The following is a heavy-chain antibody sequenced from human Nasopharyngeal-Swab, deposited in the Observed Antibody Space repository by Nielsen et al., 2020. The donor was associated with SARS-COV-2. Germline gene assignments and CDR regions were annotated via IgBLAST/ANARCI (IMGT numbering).Heavy chain of an antibody. CDR1: GFTFSSYA. D-gene: IGHD6-13*01. V-gene: IGHV3-23*01. CDR2: ISGSGGST. CDR3: AKAYLVAAAGTMGY. Sequence: GESLKISCAASGFTFSSYAMSWVRQAPGKGLEWVSAISGSGGSTYYADSVKGRFTISRDNSKNTLYLQMNSLRAEDTAVYYCAKAYLVAAAGTMGYWGQGTLVNVSS. J-gene: IGHJ4*02.